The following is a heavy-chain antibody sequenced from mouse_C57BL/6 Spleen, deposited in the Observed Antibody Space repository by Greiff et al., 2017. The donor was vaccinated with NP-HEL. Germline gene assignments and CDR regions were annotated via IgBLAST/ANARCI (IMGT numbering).Heavy chain of an antibody. CDR3: TRDNGIWYFDV. CDR2: ISSGGDYI. J-gene: IGHJ1*03. CDR1: GFTFSSYA. Sequence: EVKVVESGEGLVKPGGSLKLSCAASGFTFSSYAMSWVRQTPEKRLEWVAYISSGGDYIYYADTVKGRFTISRDNARNTLYLQMSSLKSEDTAMYYCTRDNGIWYFDVWGTGTTVTVSS. V-gene: IGHV5-9-1*02. D-gene: IGHD1-1*01.